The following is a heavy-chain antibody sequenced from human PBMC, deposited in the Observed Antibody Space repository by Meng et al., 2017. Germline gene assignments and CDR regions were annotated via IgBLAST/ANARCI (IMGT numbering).Heavy chain of an antibody. V-gene: IGHV4-59*01. D-gene: IGHD3-9*01. CDR1: GGSISSYY. Sequence: SETLSLTCTVSGGSISSYYWSWIRQPPGKGLEWIGYIYYSGSTNYNPSLKSRVTISVDTSKNQFSLKLSSVTAADTAVYYCARSRYFDWLFPYYFDYWGQGTLVTVSS. J-gene: IGHJ4*02. CDR2: IYYSGST. CDR3: ARSRYFDWLFPYYFDY.